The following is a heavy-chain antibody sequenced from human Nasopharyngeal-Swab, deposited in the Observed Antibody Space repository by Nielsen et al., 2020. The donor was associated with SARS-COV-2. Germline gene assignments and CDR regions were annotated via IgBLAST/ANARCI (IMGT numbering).Heavy chain of an antibody. CDR2: ISSSSTI. V-gene: IGHV3-48*02. CDR3: ARGYYDFWSGYIDYYYGMDV. D-gene: IGHD3-3*01. J-gene: IGHJ6*02. Sequence: GESLKISCAASGFTFSSYSMNWVRQAPGKGLEWVSYISSSSTIYYADSVKGRFTISRDNAKNSLYLQMNSLRDEDTAVYYCARGYYDFWSGYIDYYYGMDVWGQGTTVTVSS. CDR1: GFTFSSYS.